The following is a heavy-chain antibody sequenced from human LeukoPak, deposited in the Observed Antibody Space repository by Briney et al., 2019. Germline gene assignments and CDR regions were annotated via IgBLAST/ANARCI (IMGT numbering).Heavy chain of an antibody. J-gene: IGHJ4*02. D-gene: IGHD6-13*01. CDR2: IRYDGNVI. Sequence: VGSLRLSCAASGFSFRSFGMHWVRQAPGKGLEWVAFIRYDGNVIHYADSVKGRFTISRDNSKNTLFLQMNRLRGEDTAVYYCAKGGSSSCDDVYCWGQGTLVTVCS. CDR3: AKGGSSSCDDVYC. CDR1: GFSFRSFG. V-gene: IGHV3-30*02.